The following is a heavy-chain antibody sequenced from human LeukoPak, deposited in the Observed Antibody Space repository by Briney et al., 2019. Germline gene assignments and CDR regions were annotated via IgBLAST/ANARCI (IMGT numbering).Heavy chain of an antibody. Sequence: GESLKISCKGSGYSFTSYWIGWVRQMPGKGLEWMGIIYPGDSDTRYSPSFQGQVTISADKSISTAYLQWSSLKASDTAMYYCATGYSSGWYRQYYFDYWGQGTLVTVSS. D-gene: IGHD6-19*01. CDR1: GYSFTSYW. CDR2: IYPGDSDT. J-gene: IGHJ4*02. CDR3: ATGYSSGWYRQYYFDY. V-gene: IGHV5-51*01.